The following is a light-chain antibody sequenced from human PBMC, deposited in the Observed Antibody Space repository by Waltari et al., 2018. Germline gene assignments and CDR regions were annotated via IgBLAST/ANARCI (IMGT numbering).Light chain of an antibody. CDR2: AAS. CDR3: LQYNTYPWT. CDR1: QGIGND. Sequence: DIQMTQSPSSLSASVGDRVTITCRASQGIGNDLGWYQQKPGKVPKRLIYAASNLQSGVPSRFSGSGSGTEFTLTVSSLQPEVFASYYCLQYNTYPWTFGQGTKVEIK. V-gene: IGKV1-17*01. J-gene: IGKJ1*01.